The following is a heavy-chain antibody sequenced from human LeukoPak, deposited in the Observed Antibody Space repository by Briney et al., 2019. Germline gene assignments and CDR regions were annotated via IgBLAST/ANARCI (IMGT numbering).Heavy chain of an antibody. CDR1: GYRFTNNY. V-gene: IGHV1-46*01. CDR3: ARDQGLTGYFDY. D-gene: IGHD3-9*01. CDR2: INPSGGNT. J-gene: IGHJ4*02. Sequence: GASVKVSCKTSGYRFTNNYMHWVRQAPGQGLEWMGIINPSGGNTNYAQKFQGRVAMTGDTSTSTVYMELSGLRSEDTAVYFCARDQGLTGYFDYWGQGTLVTVSS.